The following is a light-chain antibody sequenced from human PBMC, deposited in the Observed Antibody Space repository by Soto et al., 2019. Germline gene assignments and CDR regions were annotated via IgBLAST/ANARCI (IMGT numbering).Light chain of an antibody. CDR2: AAS. V-gene: IGKV1-39*01. Sequence: DIQMTQSPSSLSASAGDRVTITCRARQTISTYLNWYQQKPGKAPELLIYAASSLQSAVPSRFSISGSWTDLTLTISSLQPEDFAIYYCQQSYNTPYTFGQGTKLEIK. CDR1: QTISTY. J-gene: IGKJ2*01. CDR3: QQSYNTPYT.